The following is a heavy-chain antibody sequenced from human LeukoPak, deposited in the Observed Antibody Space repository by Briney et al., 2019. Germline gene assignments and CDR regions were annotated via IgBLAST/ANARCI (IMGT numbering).Heavy chain of an antibody. CDR1: GGSISSGSYY. CDR2: IYTSGST. Sequence: SETLSLTCTVSGGSISSGSYYWSWIRQPAGKGLEWIGRIYTSGSTNYNPSLKSRVTISVDTSKNQFSLKLSSVTAADTAVYYCARGTAARPWVWFDPWGQGTLVTVSS. J-gene: IGHJ5*02. CDR3: ARGTAARPWVWFDP. D-gene: IGHD6-6*01. V-gene: IGHV4-61*02.